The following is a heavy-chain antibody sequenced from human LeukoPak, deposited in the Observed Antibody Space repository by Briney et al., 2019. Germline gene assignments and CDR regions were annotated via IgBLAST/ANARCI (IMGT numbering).Heavy chain of an antibody. CDR1: GYTFTGYY. Sequence: ASVKVSCKASGYTFTGYYMHWVRQAPGQGLKWMGRINPNSGGTNYAQKFQGRVTMTRDTSISTAYMELSRLRSDDTAVYYCAALPLGDCSSTSCYIFDYWGQGTLVTVSS. CDR3: AALPLGDCSSTSCYIFDY. V-gene: IGHV1-2*06. CDR2: INPNSGGT. D-gene: IGHD2-2*02. J-gene: IGHJ4*02.